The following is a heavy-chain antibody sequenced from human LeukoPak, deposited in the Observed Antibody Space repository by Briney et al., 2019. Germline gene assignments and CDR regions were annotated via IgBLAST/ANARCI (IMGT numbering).Heavy chain of an antibody. V-gene: IGHV1-8*01. D-gene: IGHD6-6*01. Sequence: ASVKVSCKASGYTFTSYDINWVRQATGQGLEWMGWMNPNSGNTGYAQKFQGRVTMTRNTSISTAYMELGSLRSEDTAVYYCARARGSIAARRGNWFDPWGQGTLVTVSS. CDR3: ARARGSIAARRGNWFDP. J-gene: IGHJ5*02. CDR2: MNPNSGNT. CDR1: GYTFTSYD.